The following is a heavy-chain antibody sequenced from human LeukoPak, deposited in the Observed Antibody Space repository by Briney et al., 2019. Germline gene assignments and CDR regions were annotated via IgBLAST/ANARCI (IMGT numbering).Heavy chain of an antibody. Sequence: GGSLRLSCAASGFTVSSNYMTWVRQAPGKGLEWVSVIYSAGSTYYADSVKGRFTISRDNSKNTLYLQMNSLRAEDTAVYYCARGTRYFDWSYYFDYWGQGTLVTVSS. CDR1: GFTVSSNY. J-gene: IGHJ4*02. CDR2: IYSAGST. D-gene: IGHD3-9*01. CDR3: ARGTRYFDWSYYFDY. V-gene: IGHV3-53*01.